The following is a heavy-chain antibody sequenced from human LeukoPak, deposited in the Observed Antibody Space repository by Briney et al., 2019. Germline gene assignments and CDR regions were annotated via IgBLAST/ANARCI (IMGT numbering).Heavy chain of an antibody. D-gene: IGHD4-17*01. J-gene: IGHJ4*02. Sequence: PGGSLRLSCAASGFTFNNYAMSWVRQAPGKGLEWVSIIGSGGGGIQYIDSVKGRFSISRDNSRNTLYLQMDSLRVEDTAVYYCAKPTVTTYLGYWGQGTPVTVSS. CDR1: GFTFNNYA. CDR3: AKPTVTTYLGY. V-gene: IGHV3-23*01. CDR2: IGSGGGGI.